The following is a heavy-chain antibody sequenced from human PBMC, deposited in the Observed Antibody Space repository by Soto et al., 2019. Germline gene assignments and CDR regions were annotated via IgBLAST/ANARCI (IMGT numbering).Heavy chain of an antibody. CDR3: ARRYGGNFDY. CDR1: GGSIISYY. D-gene: IGHD1-26*01. V-gene: IGHV4-59*01. CDR2: IYYSGST. Sequence: PLEILSLTCTVSGGSIISYYWSWIRQPPGKGLEWIGYIYYSGSTNYNPSLKSRVTISVDTSKNQFSLKLSSVTAADTAVYYCARRYGGNFDYWGQGTLVTVSS. J-gene: IGHJ4*02.